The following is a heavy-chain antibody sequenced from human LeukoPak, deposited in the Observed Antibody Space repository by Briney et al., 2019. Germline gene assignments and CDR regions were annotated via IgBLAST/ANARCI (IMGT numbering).Heavy chain of an antibody. J-gene: IGHJ4*02. CDR3: AKADYSSGWYYFDY. Sequence: PGGSLRLSCAASGFTFDDYAMHRVRQAPGKGLEWVSGISWNSGSIGYADSVKGRFTISRDNAKNSLYLQMNSLRAEDMALYYCAKADYSSGWYYFDYWGQGTLVTVSS. V-gene: IGHV3-9*03. CDR1: GFTFDDYA. D-gene: IGHD6-19*01. CDR2: ISWNSGSI.